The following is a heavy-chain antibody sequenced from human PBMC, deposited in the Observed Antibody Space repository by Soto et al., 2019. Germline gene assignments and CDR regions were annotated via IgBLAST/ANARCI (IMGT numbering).Heavy chain of an antibody. CDR2: KSYDGSNK. CDR3: AREDGTVTPFDY. V-gene: IGHV3-30-3*01. J-gene: IGHJ4*02. Sequence: QVQLVESGGGVVQPGRSLRLSCAASGFTFSSYAMHWVRQAPGKGLEWVAVKSYDGSNKYYADSVKGRFTISRDNSKNPLYLQMNSLRAEDTAVYYCAREDGTVTPFDYWGQGTLVTVSS. D-gene: IGHD4-4*01. CDR1: GFTFSSYA.